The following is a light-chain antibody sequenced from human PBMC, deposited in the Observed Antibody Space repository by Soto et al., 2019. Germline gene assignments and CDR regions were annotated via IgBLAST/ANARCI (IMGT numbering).Light chain of an antibody. V-gene: IGKV3-11*01. J-gene: IGKJ5*01. CDR2: DGS. CDR3: QQHYITPIT. CDR1: QSVSGY. Sequence: EIVLTQSPATLSLSPGERATLSCRASQSVSGYLAWYQQKPGQAPRLLIYDGSHRAAGIPSRFSGSGSGTDFTLTISGLEPEDFAVYYCQQHYITPITFGQGTRLEIK.